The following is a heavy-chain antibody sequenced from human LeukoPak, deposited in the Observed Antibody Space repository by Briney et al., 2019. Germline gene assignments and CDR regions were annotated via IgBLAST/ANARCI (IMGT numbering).Heavy chain of an antibody. Sequence: SQTLSLTCTVSGGSISSGGYYWSWIRQHPGKGLEWIGYIYYSGSTYYNPSLKSRVTISVDKSKNQFSLKLSSVTAADTAVYYCASLAKYSSGWYYYYYGMDVWGKGTTVTVSS. CDR2: IYYSGST. J-gene: IGHJ6*04. CDR1: GGSISSGGYY. CDR3: ASLAKYSSGWYYYYYGMDV. D-gene: IGHD6-19*01. V-gene: IGHV4-31*03.